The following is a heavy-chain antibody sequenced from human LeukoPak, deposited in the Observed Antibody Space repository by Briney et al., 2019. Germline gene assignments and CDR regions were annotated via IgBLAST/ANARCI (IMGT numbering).Heavy chain of an antibody. CDR2: IIPILGIA. D-gene: IGHD6-13*01. V-gene: IGHV1-69*04. Sequence: GASVKVSCKASGGTFSSYAISWVRQAPGQGLEWMGRIIPILGIANYAQKFQGRVTITADKSTSTAYMELSSLRSEDTAVYYCATIGRRWDSSSWFDYWGQGTLVTVSS. J-gene: IGHJ4*02. CDR1: GGTFSSYA. CDR3: ATIGRRWDSSSWFDY.